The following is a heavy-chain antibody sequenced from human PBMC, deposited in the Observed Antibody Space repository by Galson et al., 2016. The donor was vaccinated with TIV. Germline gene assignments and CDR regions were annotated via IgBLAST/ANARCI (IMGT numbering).Heavy chain of an antibody. Sequence: SLRLSCAASGFSVSNIYMTWVRQAPGKGLEWVSVIYSGVAHCADSVKGRLFISRDSSKNTLYLQMNGLRVEDTAVYYCAYLGDGLDGFDIWGQGTMVTVSS. CDR2: IYSGVA. CDR1: GFSVSNIY. V-gene: IGHV3-53*01. CDR3: AYLGDGLDGFDI. D-gene: IGHD5-24*01. J-gene: IGHJ3*02.